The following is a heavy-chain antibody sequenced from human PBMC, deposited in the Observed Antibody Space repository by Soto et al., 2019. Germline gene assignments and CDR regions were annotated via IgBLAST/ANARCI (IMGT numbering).Heavy chain of an antibody. CDR2: ISGTGTTT. CDR1: GFTFSSYA. CDR3: VKAVYLLDFDY. J-gene: IGHJ4*02. D-gene: IGHD2-8*01. V-gene: IGHV3-23*01. Sequence: GGSLGLSCAASGFTFSSYALTWFRQAPGKGLEWVSTISGTGTTTYYADSVKGRFTISRDNSKNTLYLQMNSLRTEDTAVYYCVKAVYLLDFDYWGQGTLVTVYS.